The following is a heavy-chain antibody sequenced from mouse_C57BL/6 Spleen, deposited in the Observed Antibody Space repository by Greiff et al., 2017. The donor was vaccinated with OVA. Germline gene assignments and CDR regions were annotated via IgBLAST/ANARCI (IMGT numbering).Heavy chain of an antibody. CDR3: AREGMGYRYYAMDY. J-gene: IGHJ4*01. CDR1: GYTFTSYW. Sequence: QVQLKQPGAELVKPGASVKLSCKASGYTFTSYWMHWVKQRPGQGLEWIGMIHPNSGSTNYNEKFKSKATLTVDKSSSTAYMQLSSLTSEDSAVYYCAREGMGYRYYAMDYWGQGTLVTVSS. D-gene: IGHD2-10*02. CDR2: IHPNSGST. V-gene: IGHV1-64*01.